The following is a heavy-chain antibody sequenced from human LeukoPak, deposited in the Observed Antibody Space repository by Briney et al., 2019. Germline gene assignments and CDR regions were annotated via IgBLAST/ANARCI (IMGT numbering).Heavy chain of an antibody. CDR3: ARTTEGGYTYDYFYYYYMDV. Sequence: PSETLSLTCAVYGGSFSGYYWSWIRQPPGKGLEWIGEINHSGSTNYNPSLKSRVTISVDTSKNQFSLKLSSVNAADTAVYYCARTTEGGYTYDYFYYYYMDVWGKGTTVTISS. J-gene: IGHJ6*03. CDR1: GGSFSGYY. D-gene: IGHD5-18*01. V-gene: IGHV4-34*01. CDR2: INHSGST.